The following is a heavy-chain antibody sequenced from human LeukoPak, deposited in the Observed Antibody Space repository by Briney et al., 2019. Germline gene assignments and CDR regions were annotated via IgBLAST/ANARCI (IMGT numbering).Heavy chain of an antibody. D-gene: IGHD3-16*01. Sequence: SETLSLTCAVSGGSFSGYYWSWIRQPPGKGLEWIGEINHSGSTNYNPSLKSRVTISVDTSKNQFSLKLSSVTAADTAVYYCARVLLGAIDYWGQGTLVTVSS. CDR3: ARVLLGAIDY. CDR2: INHSGST. V-gene: IGHV4-34*01. CDR1: GGSFSGYY. J-gene: IGHJ4*02.